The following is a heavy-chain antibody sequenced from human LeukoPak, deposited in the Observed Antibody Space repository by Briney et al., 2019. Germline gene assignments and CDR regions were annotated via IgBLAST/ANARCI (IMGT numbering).Heavy chain of an antibody. Sequence: GGSLRPSCAASGFSFSNYAMSWVRQAPGKGLEWVSGISGSGSSTYYADSVKGRFTISRNNSKNTLYLQMNSLRAEDTAIYYCAKSVDTTMVWNYWGQGTLVTVSS. CDR2: ISGSGSST. CDR1: GFSFSNYA. J-gene: IGHJ4*02. D-gene: IGHD5-18*01. V-gene: IGHV3-23*01. CDR3: AKSVDTTMVWNY.